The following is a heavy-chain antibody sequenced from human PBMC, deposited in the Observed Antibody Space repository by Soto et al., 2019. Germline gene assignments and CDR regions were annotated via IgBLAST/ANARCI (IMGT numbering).Heavy chain of an antibody. CDR3: ARGYYGSGSYGILSHWFDP. V-gene: IGHV1-46*03. D-gene: IGHD3-10*01. CDR1: GYTFTSYY. CDR2: INPSGGST. J-gene: IGHJ5*02. Sequence: ASVKASCKASGYTFTSYYMHWVRQAPGQGLEWMGIINPSGGSTSYAQKFQGRVTMTRDTSTSTVYMELSSLRSEDTAVYYCARGYYGSGSYGILSHWFDPWGQGTLVTVSS.